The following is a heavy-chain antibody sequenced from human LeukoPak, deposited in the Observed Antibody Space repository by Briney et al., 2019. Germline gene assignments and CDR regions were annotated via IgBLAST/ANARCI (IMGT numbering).Heavy chain of an antibody. CDR2: SKSKGDGGTT. CDR1: GFTFNAFG. V-gene: IGHV3-15*07. CDR3: SAGVGHTDFDY. D-gene: IGHD3-10*01. Sequence: GGSLRLSCAASGFTFNAFGMNWVRQAPGRGLEWVGRSKSKGDGGTTDYAAPVKGRFIVSRDDSKNTVYLQMNSLKTEDTAVYYCSAGVGHTDFDYWGQGILVAVSS. J-gene: IGHJ4*02.